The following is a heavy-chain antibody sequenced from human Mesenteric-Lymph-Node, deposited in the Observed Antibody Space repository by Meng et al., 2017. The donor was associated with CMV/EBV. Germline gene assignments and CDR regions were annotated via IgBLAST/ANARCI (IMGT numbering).Heavy chain of an antibody. Sequence: GESLKTSCAASGFTFSSYSMNWVRQAPGKGLEWISYVGSTYLGSSESTVYYADSVKGRFTISRDNAKNSLYLQMNSLRAEDTAVYYCARDHNWSFDYWGQGTLVTVSS. CDR1: GFTFSSYS. CDR3: ARDHNWSFDY. J-gene: IGHJ4*02. CDR2: VGSTYLGSSESTV. V-gene: IGHV3-48*04. D-gene: IGHD1-1*01.